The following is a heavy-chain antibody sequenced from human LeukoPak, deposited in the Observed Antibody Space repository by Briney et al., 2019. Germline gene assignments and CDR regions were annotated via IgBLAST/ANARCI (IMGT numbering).Heavy chain of an antibody. CDR1: GFTFSSYG. CDR3: ARGSEYFQH. V-gene: IGHV3-33*01. Sequence: GRSLRLSCAASGFTFSSYGMHWVRQAPGKGLEWVAVIWYDGSNKYYADSVKGRFTISRDNSKNTLYLQMNSLRAEDTAVYYCARGSEYFQHWGQGTLVTVSS. J-gene: IGHJ1*01. CDR2: IWYDGSNK.